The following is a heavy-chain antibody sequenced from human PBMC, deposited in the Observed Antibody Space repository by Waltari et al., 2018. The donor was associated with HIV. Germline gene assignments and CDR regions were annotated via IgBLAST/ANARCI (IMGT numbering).Heavy chain of an antibody. V-gene: IGHV1-18*01. J-gene: IGHJ4*02. CDR2: ISGYNGDT. D-gene: IGHD3-22*01. CDR1: GYTFTNYG. CDR3: ARDHYYGSSGYYSDY. Sequence: QVHLVQSGAELRKPGASVTVSCKASGYTFTNYGINWVRQAPGQGLEWMGWISGYNGDTKYAQKVRSRVTMTTDTSTSTAYLEMGSLRFDDTAVYYCARDHYYGSSGYYSDYWGQGTLVTVSS.